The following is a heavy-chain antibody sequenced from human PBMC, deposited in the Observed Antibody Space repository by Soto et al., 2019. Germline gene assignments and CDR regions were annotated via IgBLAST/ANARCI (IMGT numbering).Heavy chain of an antibody. Sequence: ASVKVSCKASGYTFTSYAMHWVRQAPGQRLEWMGWINAGSGNTKYSQKFQGRVTITRDTSASTAYMELSSLRSEDTAVYYCARDGGSGWYDGKNWFDPWGQGTLVTVSS. J-gene: IGHJ5*02. CDR3: ARDGGSGWYDGKNWFDP. D-gene: IGHD6-19*01. CDR1: GYTFTSYA. CDR2: INAGSGNT. V-gene: IGHV1-3*01.